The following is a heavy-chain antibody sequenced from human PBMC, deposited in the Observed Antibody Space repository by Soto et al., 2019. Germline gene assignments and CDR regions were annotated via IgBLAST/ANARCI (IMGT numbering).Heavy chain of an antibody. CDR2: ISGSGGST. Sequence: EVQLLESGGGLVQPGGSLRLSCAASGFTFSSYAMSWVRQAPGKGLEWVSAISGSGGSTYYADSVKGRFTISRDNSKNTLYLQMNSLRAEDTAVYYCAKAATKYYDFWSGYYVGDAFDIWGQGTMVTVSS. D-gene: IGHD3-3*01. V-gene: IGHV3-23*01. CDR1: GFTFSSYA. J-gene: IGHJ3*02. CDR3: AKAATKYYDFWSGYYVGDAFDI.